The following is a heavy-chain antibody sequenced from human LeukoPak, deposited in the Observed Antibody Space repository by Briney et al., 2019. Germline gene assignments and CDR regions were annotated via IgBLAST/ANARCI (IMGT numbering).Heavy chain of an antibody. J-gene: IGHJ4*02. V-gene: IGHV3-7*01. CDR1: GFTFSSYW. CDR2: IKQDGREK. CDR3: ARDLDPSSSPFPYYFDY. Sequence: GGSLRLSCAASGFTFSSYWMSWVRQAPGKGLEWVANIKQDGREKYYVDSVKGRFTISRDNAKNSLYLQMNSLRAVDTAVYYCARDLDPSSSPFPYYFDYWGQGTLVTVSS. D-gene: IGHD6-6*01.